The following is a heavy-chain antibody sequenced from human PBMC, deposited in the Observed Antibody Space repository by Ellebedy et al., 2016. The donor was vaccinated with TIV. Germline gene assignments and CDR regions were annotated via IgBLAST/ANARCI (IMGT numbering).Heavy chain of an antibody. CDR2: ISGSGGST. Sequence: GESLKISXAASGSTFSSYAMSWVRQAPGRRLEWVSAISGSGGSTHYVDSVRGRFTISRDNSKNTLYLQMTSLRAEDTAVYYCAKAPTAIFAHFYYYYYYMDVWGKGTTVTVSS. J-gene: IGHJ6*03. D-gene: IGHD2-21*02. CDR3: AKAPTAIFAHFYYYYYYMDV. CDR1: GSTFSSYA. V-gene: IGHV3-23*01.